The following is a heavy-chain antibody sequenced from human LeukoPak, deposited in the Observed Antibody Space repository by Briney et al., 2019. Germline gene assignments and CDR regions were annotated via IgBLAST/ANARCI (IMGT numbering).Heavy chain of an antibody. CDR1: GFTFSSYR. CDR3: ARRGGQLGRVLDY. J-gene: IGHJ4*02. Sequence: QPGGSLRLSCAASGFTFSSYRMNWVRQAPGKGLEWVSYISSSGSTIYYADSVKGRFTISRDNAKNSLYLQMNSLRAEDTAVYYCARRGGQLGRVLDYWGQGTLVTVSS. V-gene: IGHV3-48*04. CDR2: ISSSGSTI. D-gene: IGHD7-27*01.